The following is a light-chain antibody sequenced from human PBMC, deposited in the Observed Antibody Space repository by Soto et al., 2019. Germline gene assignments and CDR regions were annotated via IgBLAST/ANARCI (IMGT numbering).Light chain of an antibody. Sequence: QSVLTQPASVSGSPGQSIAISCTGTSGDVGGYNYVSWYQQHPDKAPKLIIFDVSNRPSGISIRFSGSKSGNTASLTISGLQAEDEADYYCSSYTTNNTLGYVFGTGTKDTDL. CDR2: DVS. J-gene: IGLJ1*01. V-gene: IGLV2-14*03. CDR1: SGDVGGYNY. CDR3: SSYTTNNTLGYV.